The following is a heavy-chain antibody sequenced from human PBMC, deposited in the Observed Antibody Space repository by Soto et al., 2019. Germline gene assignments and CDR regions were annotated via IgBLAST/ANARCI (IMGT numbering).Heavy chain of an antibody. J-gene: IGHJ3*02. D-gene: IGHD4-17*01. CDR2: IVVGSDNT. CDR3: AAADFGDYLRAFDI. V-gene: IGHV1-58*01. CDR1: GFTFTRSV. Sequence: QMQLVQSGPEVKKTGTSVKVSCKASGFTFTRSVVQWVRQARGQRLEWIGWIVVGSDNTKYAQEFQERVTISRDMSISTAYMELTSLRSEDTAVYYYAAADFGDYLRAFDIWGQGTTVTVSS.